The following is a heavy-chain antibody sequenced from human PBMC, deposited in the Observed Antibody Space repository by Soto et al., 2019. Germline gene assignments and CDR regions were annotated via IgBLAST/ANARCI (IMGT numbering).Heavy chain of an antibody. Sequence: PWGSLRLSCAASGFTFINYYMTFIRHSPCKWLECLSYISSREVTVYYADSVKGRFTISRDNTKNSLYLQMTTLRDEDTAVYYCARVSASGWHVNGRDYFDSWGQGTLVTVSS. CDR1: GFTFINYY. CDR3: ARVSASGWHVNGRDYFDS. D-gene: IGHD6-19*01. V-gene: IGHV3-11*01. J-gene: IGHJ4*02. CDR2: ISSREVTV.